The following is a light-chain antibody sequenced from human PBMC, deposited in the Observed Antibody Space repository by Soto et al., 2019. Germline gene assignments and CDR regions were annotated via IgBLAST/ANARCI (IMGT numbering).Light chain of an antibody. CDR3: SSYTSSKTDV. CDR1: SSDVGGYDF. J-gene: IGLJ1*01. V-gene: IGLV2-14*01. CDR2: DVS. Sequence: QSVLAQPASVSGCPGQSITISCTGTSSDVGGYDFVSWYQQHPGKAPKLMISDVSNRPSGGSNRFSGSKSGNTASLTISGLQAEDEADYYCSSYTSSKTDVFGTGTKLTVL.